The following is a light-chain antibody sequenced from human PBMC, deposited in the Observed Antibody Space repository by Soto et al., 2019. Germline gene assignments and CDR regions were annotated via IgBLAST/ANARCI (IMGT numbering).Light chain of an antibody. CDR3: QQFNSYPYT. Sequence: AIQLTQSPSSLSASVGDRVTITCRASQGISSALAWYQQKPGKAPKLLIYDASSLESGVPSRFSGSGSGTDFTLTISSLQREDFATDYCQQFNSYPYTFGQGTKLEIK. V-gene: IGKV1-13*02. CDR1: QGISSA. J-gene: IGKJ2*01. CDR2: DAS.